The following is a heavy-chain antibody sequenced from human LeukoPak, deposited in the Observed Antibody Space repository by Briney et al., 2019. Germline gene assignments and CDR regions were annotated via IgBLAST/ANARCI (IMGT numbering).Heavy chain of an antibody. CDR3: AKGESGDWSF. Sequence: GGSLRLSCAASGFTFNGCWMSWVRQAPGKGLEWVANISPDGSVKYYVDSVKGRFIISRDNAKNSLDLQLNSLTAGDTAVYYCAKGESGDWSFGGQGTLVTVSS. D-gene: IGHD2-21*02. CDR2: ISPDGSVK. CDR1: GFTFNGCW. J-gene: IGHJ4*02. V-gene: IGHV3-7*01.